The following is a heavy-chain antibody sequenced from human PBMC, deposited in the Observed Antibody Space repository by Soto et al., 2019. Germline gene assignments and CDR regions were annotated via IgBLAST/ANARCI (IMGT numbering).Heavy chain of an antibody. Sequence: LRLSCAASGFTFSSYDMHWVRQATGKGLEWVSAIGTAGDTYYPGSVKGRFTISRENAKNSLYLQMNSLRAGDTAVYYCARGGYSSSWRFDYWGQGTLVTVSS. D-gene: IGHD6-13*01. CDR1: GFTFSSYD. V-gene: IGHV3-13*01. J-gene: IGHJ4*02. CDR3: ARGGYSSSWRFDY. CDR2: IGTAGDT.